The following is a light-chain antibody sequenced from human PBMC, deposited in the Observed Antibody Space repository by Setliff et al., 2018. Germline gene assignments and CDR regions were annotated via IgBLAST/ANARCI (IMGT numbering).Light chain of an antibody. CDR1: SSDVGGYNY. Sequence: SALTQPASVSGSPGQSITISCTGTSSDVGGYNYVSWYQQHPGKAPKLMIYDVSNRPSGVSNRFSGSKSGNTASLTISGLQAEDEADYYCSSYTSSSTLKVFGGWTKVTVL. CDR2: DVS. CDR3: SSYTSSSTLKV. J-gene: IGLJ2*01. V-gene: IGLV2-14*03.